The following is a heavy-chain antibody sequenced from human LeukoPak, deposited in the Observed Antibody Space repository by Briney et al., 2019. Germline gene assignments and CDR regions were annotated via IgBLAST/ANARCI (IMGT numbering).Heavy chain of an antibody. CDR1: GFTFSSYD. J-gene: IGHJ4*02. CDR2: IGTAGDT. D-gene: IGHD5-18*01. Sequence: GGSLRLSCAASGFTFSSYDMHWVRQATGKGLEWASAIGTAGDTYYPGSVKGRFTISRENAKNSLYLQMNSLRAGDTAVYYCARDNGYSYGYQLDYWGQGTLVTVSS. CDR3: ARDNGYSYGYQLDY. V-gene: IGHV3-13*01.